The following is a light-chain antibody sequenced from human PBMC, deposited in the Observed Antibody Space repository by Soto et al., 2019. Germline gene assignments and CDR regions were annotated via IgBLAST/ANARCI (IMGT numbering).Light chain of an antibody. V-gene: IGKV4-1*01. J-gene: IGKJ4*01. CDR3: QRYYETPLA. Sequence: DIVMTQSPDSLAVSLGERATIKCKSSQSVLHSSNNKNYLAWYQQKPGQPPKLLIYWASTRESGVPNRFSGSGSGTDFTLTISSLQAEDVAVYYCQRYYETPLAFGGGTKVEIK. CDR2: WAS. CDR1: QSVLHSSNNKNY.